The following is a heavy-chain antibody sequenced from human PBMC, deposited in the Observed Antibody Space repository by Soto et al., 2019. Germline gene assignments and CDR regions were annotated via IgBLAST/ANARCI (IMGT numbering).Heavy chain of an antibody. CDR1: GDSVSSNSAA. D-gene: IGHD2-2*01. Sequence: QTLSLTCAISGDSVSSNSAAWNWIRQSPSRGLEWLGRTYYRSKWYNDYAVSVKSRITINPDTSKNQFSLQLNSVTPEDTAVYYCAVGYCSSTSCPGSMDVWGQGTTVTVSS. CDR2: TYYRSKWYN. CDR3: AVGYCSSTSCPGSMDV. J-gene: IGHJ6*02. V-gene: IGHV6-1*01.